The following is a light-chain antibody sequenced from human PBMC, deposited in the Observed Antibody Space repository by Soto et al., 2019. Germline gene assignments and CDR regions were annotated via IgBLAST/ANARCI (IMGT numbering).Light chain of an antibody. V-gene: IGLV2-14*01. CDR1: SSDVGGYNY. Sequence: QSALTQPASVSGSPGQSITISCTGTSSDVGGYNYVSWYQQHPGKAPKLMIYEVSHRPSGVSNRFSGSKSGNTASLTISGLQDEDEADYYCSSYTSSSTLYVFGTGTKLTVL. J-gene: IGLJ1*01. CDR2: EVS. CDR3: SSYTSSSTLYV.